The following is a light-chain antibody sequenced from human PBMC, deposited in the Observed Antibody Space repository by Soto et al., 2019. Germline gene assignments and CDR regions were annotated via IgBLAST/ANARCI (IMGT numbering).Light chain of an antibody. Sequence: EVVLTQSPGTVSLSPGERATLSCRASQSVTSNYLAWYQQKPGQAPRLLIYAASSRATGIPDRFSGSGSGTDFTLSISRPEPEDFAVYYCQQYGSSMTWTFGQGTKVEIK. J-gene: IGKJ1*01. CDR3: QQYGSSMTWT. CDR1: QSVTSNY. CDR2: AAS. V-gene: IGKV3-20*01.